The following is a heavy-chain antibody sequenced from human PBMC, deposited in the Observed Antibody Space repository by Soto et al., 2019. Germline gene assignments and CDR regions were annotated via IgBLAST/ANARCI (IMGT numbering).Heavy chain of an antibody. Sequence: ASVKVSCKASGGTFSSYAISWVRQAPGQGLEWMGGIIPISDTTNYAQKFQGRVTITADTSISTAYMELSSLRSEDTAVYYFASGLRIAAAGTGYYYYMDVWGKGTTVTVSS. D-gene: IGHD6-13*01. CDR1: GGTFSSYA. CDR3: ASGLRIAAAGTGYYYYMDV. V-gene: IGHV1-69*06. J-gene: IGHJ6*03. CDR2: IIPISDTT.